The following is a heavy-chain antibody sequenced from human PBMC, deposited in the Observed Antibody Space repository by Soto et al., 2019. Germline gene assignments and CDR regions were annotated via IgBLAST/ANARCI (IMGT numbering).Heavy chain of an antibody. CDR2: IYYSGST. V-gene: IGHV4-39*01. J-gene: IGHJ4*02. D-gene: IGHD3-10*01. Sequence: QLQLQESGPGLVKPSETLSLTCTVSGGSISSSSYYWGWIRQPPGKGLEWIGSIYYSGSTYYNPSLKSRVTISVDTSKNQFSLKLSSVTAADTAVYYCARQTLYYYGDYVDYWCQGTLVTVSS. CDR3: ARQTLYYYGDYVDY. CDR1: GGSISSSSYY.